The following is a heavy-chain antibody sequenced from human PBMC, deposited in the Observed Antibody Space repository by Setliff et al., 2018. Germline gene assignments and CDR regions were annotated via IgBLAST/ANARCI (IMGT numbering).Heavy chain of an antibody. D-gene: IGHD3-3*01. V-gene: IGHV4-34*01. CDR3: ARVRYVFWSGSIDY. CDR2: INHSGST. J-gene: IGHJ4*02. CDR1: GGSFSGYY. Sequence: PSETLSLTCAVYGGSFSGYYWSWIRQPPGKGLEWIGEINHSGSTNYNPSLKSRVTISVDTSKNQFSLKLSSVTAADTAVYYCARVRYVFWSGSIDYWGQGTMVTVS.